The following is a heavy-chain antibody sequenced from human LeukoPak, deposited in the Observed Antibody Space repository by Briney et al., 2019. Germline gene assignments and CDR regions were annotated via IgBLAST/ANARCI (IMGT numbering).Heavy chain of an antibody. Sequence: ASVKVSCKASGYTFTSYDINWVRQATGQGLEWMGWMNPNSGNTGYAHKFQGRVTMTRNTSISTAYMELSSLGTEDTAVYYCARGAGRYFDCLPRYSYYYGRDVWGQGPTVTVSS. V-gene: IGHV1-8*01. CDR2: MNPNSGNT. CDR1: GYTFTSYD. J-gene: IGHJ6*02. CDR3: ARGAGRYFDCLPRYSYYYGRDV. D-gene: IGHD3-9*01.